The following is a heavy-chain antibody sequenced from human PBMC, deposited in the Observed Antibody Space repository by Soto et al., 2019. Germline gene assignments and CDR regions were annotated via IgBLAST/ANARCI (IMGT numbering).Heavy chain of an antibody. CDR2: IYSGGGT. Sequence: EVRLVQSGGGLVQPGGSLRLSCAASLFIVSDNYMSWVRQAPGKGLEWVSLIYSGGGTDYAESVKGRFTISRDNSKNTLYLQMNSLKAEVTGIYYCATRMATAPYWGQGTGVTVSS. V-gene: IGHV3-66*01. CDR3: ATRMATAPY. CDR1: LFIVSDNY. J-gene: IGHJ4*02. D-gene: IGHD2-8*01.